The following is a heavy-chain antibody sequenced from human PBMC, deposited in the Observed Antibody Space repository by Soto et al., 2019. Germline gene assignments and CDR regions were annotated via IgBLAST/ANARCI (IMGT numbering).Heavy chain of an antibody. CDR1: GFTFSSYS. V-gene: IGHV3-21*01. J-gene: IGHJ4*02. CDR3: ARDPEHFDY. D-gene: IGHD1-1*01. CDR2: ISSSSSYI. Sequence: EVPLVESGGGLVKPGGSLRLSCAASGFTFSSYSMNWVRQAPGKGLEWVSSISSSSSYIYYAVSVKGRFTISRDNAKNSLYLQMNSLRAEDTAVYYCARDPEHFDYWGQGTLVTVSS.